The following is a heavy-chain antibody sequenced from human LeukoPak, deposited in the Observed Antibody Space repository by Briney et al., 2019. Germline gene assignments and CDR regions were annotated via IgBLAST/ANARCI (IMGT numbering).Heavy chain of an antibody. CDR2: MNPNSGNT. CDR1: GYTFTSYD. CDR3: ARGPGDSSGLGGDY. Sequence: ASVKVSCKASGYTFTSYDINWVRQATGRGLEWMGWMNPNSGNTGYAQKFQGRVTMTRNTSISTAYMELSSLRSEDTAVYYCARGPGDSSGLGGDYWGQGTLVTVSS. D-gene: IGHD6-19*01. V-gene: IGHV1-8*01. J-gene: IGHJ4*02.